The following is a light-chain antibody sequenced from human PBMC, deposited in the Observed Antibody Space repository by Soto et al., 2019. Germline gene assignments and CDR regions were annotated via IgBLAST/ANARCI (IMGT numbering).Light chain of an antibody. Sequence: EIVLTQSPDTLSLSPCDRATLSCRASQSISSYLAWYQQKPGQSPRLLIYDASNRATGIPARFSGSGSGTDFTLTISSLEPEDFAVYYCQQRSNWPPSITFGQGTRLE. CDR1: QSISSY. V-gene: IGKV3-11*01. J-gene: IGKJ5*01. CDR2: DAS. CDR3: QQRSNWPPSIT.